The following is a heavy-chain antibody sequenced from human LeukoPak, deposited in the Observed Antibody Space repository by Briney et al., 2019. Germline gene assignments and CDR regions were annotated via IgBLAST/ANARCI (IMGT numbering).Heavy chain of an antibody. V-gene: IGHV4-34*01. J-gene: IGHJ4*02. D-gene: IGHD3-16*02. Sequence: SEXLSLXXXVXXGSFSGYYWSWIRQPPGKGLEWIGEINHSGSTNYNPSLKSRVTISVDTSKNQFSLKLSSVTAADTAVYYCARGPGDYVWGSYRRFDYWGQGTLVTVSS. CDR3: ARGPGDYVWGSYRRFDY. CDR1: XGSFSGYY. CDR2: INHSGST.